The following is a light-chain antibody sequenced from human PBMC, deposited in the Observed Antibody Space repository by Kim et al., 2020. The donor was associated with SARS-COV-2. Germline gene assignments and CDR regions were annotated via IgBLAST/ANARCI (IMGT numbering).Light chain of an antibody. CDR3: SSYTSSSTLV. V-gene: IGLV2-14*04. J-gene: IGLJ1*01. CDR1: GSDVGGYNY. CDR2: DVS. Sequence: GQSITISCTGTGSDVGGYNYFSWYQQHPGKAPKLMIYDVSKRPSGVSNRFSGSKSGNTASLTISGLQAEDEADYYCSSYTSSSTLVFGTGTKVTVL.